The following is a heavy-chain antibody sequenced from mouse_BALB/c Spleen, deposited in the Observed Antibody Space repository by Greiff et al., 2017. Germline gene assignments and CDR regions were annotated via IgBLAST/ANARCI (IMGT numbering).Heavy chain of an antibody. CDR1: GFTFSSYT. Sequence: EVKLVESGGGLVQPGGSLKLSCAASGFTFSSYTMSWVRQTPEKRLEWVAYISNGGGSTYYPDTVKGRFTISRDNAKNTLYLQMSSLKSEDTAMYYCARHGGSSYDFDYWGQGTTLTVSS. V-gene: IGHV5-12-2*01. CDR3: ARHGGSSYDFDY. CDR2: ISNGGGST. J-gene: IGHJ2*01. D-gene: IGHD1-1*01.